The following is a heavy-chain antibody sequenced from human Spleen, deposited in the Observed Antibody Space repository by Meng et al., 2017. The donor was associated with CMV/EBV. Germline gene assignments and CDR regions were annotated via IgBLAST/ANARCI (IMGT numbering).Heavy chain of an antibody. CDR2: IDWDDDE. D-gene: IGHD6-19*01. J-gene: IGHJ4*02. CDR3: ARMGSSSGWFFDY. CDR1: GFSLSTTRMR. Sequence: SGPTLVKPTQTLTLTCTFSGFSLSTTRMRVSWIRQPPGKALEWLARIDWDDDELYSTSLKTRLTISTDTSKNQVVLTMTNMDPVDTATYYCARMGSSSGWFFDYWSQGTLVTVSS. V-gene: IGHV2-70D*14.